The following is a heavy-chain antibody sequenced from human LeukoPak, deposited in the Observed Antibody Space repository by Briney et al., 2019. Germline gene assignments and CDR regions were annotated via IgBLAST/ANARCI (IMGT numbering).Heavy chain of an antibody. CDR1: GFTFSSYA. D-gene: IGHD4-17*01. J-gene: IGHJ5*02. V-gene: IGHV3-23*01. Sequence: GGSLRLSCAASGFTFSSYAMSSVRQAPGKGLEWVSAISGSGGRTYYADSVKGRFTISRDNSKNTLYLQMNSLRAEDTAVYYCAKDGGLDYGDSFLATWGQGTLVTVSS. CDR3: AKDGGLDYGDSFLAT. CDR2: ISGSGGRT.